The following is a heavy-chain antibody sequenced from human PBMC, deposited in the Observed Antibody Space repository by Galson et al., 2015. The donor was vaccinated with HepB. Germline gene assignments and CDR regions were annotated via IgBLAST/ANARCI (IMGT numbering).Heavy chain of an antibody. CDR2: FDPEDGET. CDR3: ATAKGVGATPHFDY. CDR1: GYTLTKLS. D-gene: IGHD1-26*01. V-gene: IGHV1-24*01. J-gene: IGHJ4*02. Sequence: SVKVSCKVSGYTLTKLSTHWVRQAPGKGLEWMGGFDPEDGETIYAQKFQGRVTMTEDTSTDTAYMELSSLRSEDTAVYYCATAKGVGATPHFDYWGQGTLVTVSS.